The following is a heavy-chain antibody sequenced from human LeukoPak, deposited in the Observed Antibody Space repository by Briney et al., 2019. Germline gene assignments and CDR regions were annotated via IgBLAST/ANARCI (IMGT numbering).Heavy chain of an antibody. CDR1: GFTFSSYA. D-gene: IGHD5-24*01. CDR3: ARDAAVFGMATIIDY. CDR2: ISYDGSNK. V-gene: IGHV3-30-3*01. J-gene: IGHJ4*02. Sequence: GGSLRLSCAASGFTFSSYAIHWVRQAPGKGLEWVAVISYDGSNKYYADSVKGRFTISRDNSKNTLYLQMNSLRAEDTAVYYCARDAAVFGMATIIDYWGQGTLVTVSS.